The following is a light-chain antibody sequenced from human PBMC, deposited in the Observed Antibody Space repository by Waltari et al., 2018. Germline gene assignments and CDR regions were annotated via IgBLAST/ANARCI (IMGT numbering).Light chain of an antibody. V-gene: IGKV3-11*01. CDR2: DAS. CDR1: QSVSSN. CDR3: QQRSNWPRGT. Sequence: EIVLTQSPATLSLSPGERATPSCRASQSVSSNLAGYQQKPGQAPRLLIYDASNRATGIPARFSGSGSGTDFTLTISSLEPEDFAVYYCQQRSNWPRGTFGPGTKVDIK. J-gene: IGKJ3*01.